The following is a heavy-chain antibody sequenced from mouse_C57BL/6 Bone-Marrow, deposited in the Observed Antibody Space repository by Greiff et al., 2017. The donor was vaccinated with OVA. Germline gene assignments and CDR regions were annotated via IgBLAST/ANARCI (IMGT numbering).Heavy chain of an antibody. CDR3: ARPSTSYYFDY. CDR1: GYTFTSYG. V-gene: IGHV1-81*01. Sequence: VKLQESGAELARPGASVKLSCKASGYTFTSYGISWVKQRTGQGLEWIGEIYPRSGNTYYNEKFKGKATLTADKSSSTAYMELRSLTSEDSAVYFCARPSTSYYFDYWGQGTTLTVSS. J-gene: IGHJ2*01. D-gene: IGHD5-5*01. CDR2: IYPRSGNT.